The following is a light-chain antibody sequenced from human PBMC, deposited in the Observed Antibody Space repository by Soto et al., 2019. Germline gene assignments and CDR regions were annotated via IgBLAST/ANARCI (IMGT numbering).Light chain of an antibody. CDR2: DVS. J-gene: IGLJ1*01. CDR3: CSYVARNTYV. Sequence: QSALTQPRSASGSPGQSITISCTGTSSDVGGYNYVSWYQQHPAKAPKLIIFDVSKRPSGVPNRFSGSKSGNTASLTISGLWAEDEADYYCCSYVARNTYVFGTGTQLTVL. CDR1: SSDVGGYNY. V-gene: IGLV2-11*01.